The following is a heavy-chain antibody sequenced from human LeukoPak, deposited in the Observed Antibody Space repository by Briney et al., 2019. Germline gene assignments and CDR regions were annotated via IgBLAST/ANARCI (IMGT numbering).Heavy chain of an antibody. CDR3: ARRVQSYDSIDY. Sequence: ASVKVSCKTSGYTFTGYYMHWVRQAPGQGLEWMGWINPNSGGTNYAQKFQGRVTMTRNTSISTAYMELSSLRSEDTAVYYCARRVQSYDSIDYWGQGTLVTVSS. CDR2: INPNSGGT. CDR1: GYTFTGYY. D-gene: IGHD3-22*01. J-gene: IGHJ4*02. V-gene: IGHV1-2*02.